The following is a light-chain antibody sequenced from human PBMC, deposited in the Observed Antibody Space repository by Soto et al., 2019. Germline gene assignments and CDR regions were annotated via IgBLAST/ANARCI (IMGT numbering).Light chain of an antibody. V-gene: IGKV3-11*01. CDR2: DAY. J-gene: IGKJ1*01. CDR1: QSVSSY. CDR3: QQRSNWPPT. Sequence: EIVLTQSPATLSLSPGERATLSCRASQSVSSYLAWYQQKPGQAPRLLIYDAYNRATGIPARFSGSGSGTAFTRTISSLAPEDFAVYYCQQRSNWPPTFGQGTKVEIK.